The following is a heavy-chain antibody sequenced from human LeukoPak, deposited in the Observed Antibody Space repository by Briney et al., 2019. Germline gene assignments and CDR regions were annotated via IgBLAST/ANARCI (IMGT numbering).Heavy chain of an antibody. CDR3: ARNYDFWSGYYIGGFDY. Sequence: ASVKVSCKASGYTSTGYYMHWVRQAPGQGLEWMGWINPNSGGTNYAQKFQGRVTMTRDTSISTAYMELSRLRSDDTAVYYCARNYDFWSGYYIGGFDYWGQGTLVTVSS. CDR2: INPNSGGT. V-gene: IGHV1-2*02. D-gene: IGHD3-3*01. J-gene: IGHJ4*02. CDR1: GYTSTGYY.